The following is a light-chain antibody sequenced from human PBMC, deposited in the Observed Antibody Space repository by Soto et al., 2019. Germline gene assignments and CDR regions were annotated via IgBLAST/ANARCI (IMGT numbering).Light chain of an antibody. Sequence: DIVLTQSPGTLSLSPGERATLSCRASQSVSSSYLVWYQQRPSQPPRLLIYGTSNRAAGIPDRFTGTGSGTDFTLTIYRLEPEDSAVYYCQQYGSSALTFGGGTKV. J-gene: IGKJ4*01. CDR1: QSVSSSY. V-gene: IGKV3-20*01. CDR3: QQYGSSALT. CDR2: GTS.